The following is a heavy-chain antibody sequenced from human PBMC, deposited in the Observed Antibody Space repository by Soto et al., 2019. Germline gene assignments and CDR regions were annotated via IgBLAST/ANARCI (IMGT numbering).Heavy chain of an antibody. Sequence: GGSLRLSCAASGFTFSDHHMDWVRQAPGKGLEWVGRIRNKANTYTTDYAASVKGRFTISRDDSKNSLYLQMNSLRAEDTAVYYCVPAAIFDYWGQGTLVTVSS. CDR3: VPAAIFDY. J-gene: IGHJ4*02. D-gene: IGHD2-2*01. V-gene: IGHV3-72*01. CDR1: GFTFSDHH. CDR2: IRNKANTYTT.